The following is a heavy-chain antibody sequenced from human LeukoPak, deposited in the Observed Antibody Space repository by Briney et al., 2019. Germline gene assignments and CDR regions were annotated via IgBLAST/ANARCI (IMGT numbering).Heavy chain of an antibody. CDR3: AGATQWLAYEY. V-gene: IGHV3-53*01. D-gene: IGHD6-19*01. CDR1: GFRVSAKY. Sequence: GGPLRLSCAASGFRVSAKYMGWVRQAPGKGLEWVSVIYNGAETSYVDSVKGRFTISRDNSENALYLQMNTLGDEDTAVYYCAGATQWLAYEYWGQGTLVTVSS. J-gene: IGHJ4*02. CDR2: IYNGAET.